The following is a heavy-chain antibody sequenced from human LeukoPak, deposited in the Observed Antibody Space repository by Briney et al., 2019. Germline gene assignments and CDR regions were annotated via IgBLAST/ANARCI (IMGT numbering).Heavy chain of an antibody. CDR3: TRSDYDSGGDDAFDI. CDR2: IRRKAYSETT. J-gene: IGHJ3*02. CDR1: GFIFGDYA. Sequence: PGGSLRLSCTASGFIFGDYAMSWFRQAPGKGLEWVGFIRRKAYSETTQYAASVKGRSTISRDDSKSIAYLQMNSLKTEDTAVYYCTRSDYDSGGDDAFDIWGQGTMVTVSS. V-gene: IGHV3-49*03. D-gene: IGHD3-22*01.